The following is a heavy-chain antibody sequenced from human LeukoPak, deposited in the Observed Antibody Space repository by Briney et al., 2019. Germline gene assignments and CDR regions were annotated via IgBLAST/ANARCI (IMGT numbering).Heavy chain of an antibody. CDR2: LSHDVNS. D-gene: IGHD1-26*01. CDR1: GYPISRGYY. V-gene: IGHV4-38-2*02. Sequence: PSETLSLTCSVSGYPISRGYYWGWVRQVPGKGLEWIGSLSHDVNSSYQHPSLKSRVTMSVDTSKNQFSLKLRSVTAADTAIYYCVRGEVGDFDNWGQGTLVIVSS. CDR3: VRGEVGDFDN. J-gene: IGHJ4*02.